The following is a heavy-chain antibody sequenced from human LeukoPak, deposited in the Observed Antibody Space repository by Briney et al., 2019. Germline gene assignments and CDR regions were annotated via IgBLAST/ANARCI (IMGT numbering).Heavy chain of an antibody. CDR3: AKLRVLRYFDWSSFDY. Sequence: ASVKVSCKASGYSFTFYDINWVRQASGQGLEWMGWMNPNSGNTVYAQKFQGRVTITRNTSISTAYMELSSLRSEDTAVYYCAKLRVLRYFDWSSFDYWGQGTLVTVSS. CDR2: MNPNSGNT. CDR1: GYSFTFYD. V-gene: IGHV1-8*02. J-gene: IGHJ4*02. D-gene: IGHD3-9*01.